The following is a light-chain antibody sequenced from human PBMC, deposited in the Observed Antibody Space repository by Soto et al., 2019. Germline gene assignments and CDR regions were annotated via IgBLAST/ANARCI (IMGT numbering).Light chain of an antibody. CDR2: NAF. J-gene: IGKJ5*01. V-gene: IGKV3-15*01. Sequence: EIVVTQSPATLSVSPGERATLSCRASQSINNNLAWYQQKPGQAPRLLIYNAFTRATGIPARFSGSGSGTEFTLTISSLQSEDFAVYYCQQYNKWPPITFGQGTRLEIK. CDR1: QSINNN. CDR3: QQYNKWPPIT.